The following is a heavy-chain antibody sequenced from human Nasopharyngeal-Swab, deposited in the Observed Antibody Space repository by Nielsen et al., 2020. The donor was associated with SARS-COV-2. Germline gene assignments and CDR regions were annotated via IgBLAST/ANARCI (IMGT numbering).Heavy chain of an antibody. V-gene: IGHV1-69*01. CDR3: AREEGYSSGWYFRY. CDR2: IIPSSGTA. J-gene: IGHJ4*02. D-gene: IGHD6-13*01. Sequence: WVRQAPGQGLEWMGGIIPSSGTANYAQKIQGRVTINADESSSIVYMEVSGLRSEDSAVYYCAREEGYSSGWYFRYWGQGTRVTVSS.